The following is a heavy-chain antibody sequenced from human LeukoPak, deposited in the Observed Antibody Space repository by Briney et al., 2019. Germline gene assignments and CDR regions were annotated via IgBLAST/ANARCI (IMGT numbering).Heavy chain of an antibody. Sequence: KPSETLSLTCAVYGGSFSGYYWSWIRQPPGKGLEWIGEINHSGSTNYNPSLKSRVTISVDTSKNQFSLKLSSVTAADTAVYYCARGRLGVTGALFNWFDPWGQGTLVTVSP. V-gene: IGHV4-34*01. CDR1: GGSFSGYY. CDR2: INHSGST. J-gene: IGHJ5*02. D-gene: IGHD3-9*01. CDR3: ARGRLGVTGALFNWFDP.